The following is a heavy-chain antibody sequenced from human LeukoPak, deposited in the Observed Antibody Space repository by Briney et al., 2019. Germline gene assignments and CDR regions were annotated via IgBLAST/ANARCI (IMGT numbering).Heavy chain of an antibody. J-gene: IGHJ5*02. CDR3: ASTNYGDYVYDWFDP. CDR2: IYTSGST. CDR1: GGSISSGSYY. D-gene: IGHD4-17*01. Sequence: PSQTLSLTCTVSGGSISSGSYYWSWIRQPAGKGLEWIGCIYTSGSTNYNPSLRSRVTMSVDTSKNHFSLKLGSVTAADTAVYYCASTNYGDYVYDWFDPWGQGTLVTVSS. V-gene: IGHV4-61*02.